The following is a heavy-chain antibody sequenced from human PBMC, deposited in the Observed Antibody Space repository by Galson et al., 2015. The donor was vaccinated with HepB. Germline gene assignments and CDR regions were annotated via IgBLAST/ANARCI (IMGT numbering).Heavy chain of an antibody. CDR2: ISYEGSNK. D-gene: IGHD6-19*01. CDR1: GFTFSSYG. V-gene: IGHV3-30*04. CDR3: AKYEGYIEVAGNFEY. Sequence: SLRLSCAASGFTFSSYGMHWVRQAPGKGLEWVAVISYEGSNKQYADSVKGRFTISRDNSKNTLYLQMNSLRAEDTATYYCAKYEGYIEVAGNFEYWGQGTLVTASS. J-gene: IGHJ4*02.